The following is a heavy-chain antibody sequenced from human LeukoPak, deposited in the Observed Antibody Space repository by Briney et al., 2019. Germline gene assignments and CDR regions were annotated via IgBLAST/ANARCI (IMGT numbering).Heavy chain of an antibody. D-gene: IGHD4-17*01. J-gene: IGHJ4*02. Sequence: GGSLRLSCAASGFTFSSYAMSWVRQAPGKGLEWVSALSGSGGSTYYADSVKGRFTISRDNSKNTLYLQMNSLRAEDTAVYYCAKLGTVTTEYYFDYWAREPWSPSPQ. CDR3: AKLGTVTTEYYFDY. CDR2: LSGSGGST. V-gene: IGHV3-23*01. CDR1: GFTFSSYA.